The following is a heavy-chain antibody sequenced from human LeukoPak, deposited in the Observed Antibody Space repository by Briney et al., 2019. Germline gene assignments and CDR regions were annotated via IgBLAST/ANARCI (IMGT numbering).Heavy chain of an antibody. CDR2: INHSGST. J-gene: IGHJ4*02. Sequence: SETLSLTCAVYGGSFSGYYWSWIRQPPGKGLEWIGEINHSGSTNYNPSLKSRVTISVDTSKNQFSLKLSSVTAADTAVYYCARGAVPPYYDFWSGSRYFDYWGQGTLVTVSS. CDR1: GGSFSGYY. V-gene: IGHV4-34*01. CDR3: ARGAVPPYYDFWSGSRYFDY. D-gene: IGHD3-3*01.